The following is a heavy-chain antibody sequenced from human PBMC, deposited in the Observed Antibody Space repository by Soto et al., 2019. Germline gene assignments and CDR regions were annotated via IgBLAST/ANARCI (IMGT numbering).Heavy chain of an antibody. CDR1: GYTLTELS. J-gene: IGHJ6*02. D-gene: IGHD3-3*01. CDR2: FDPEDGET. CDR3: ATGLAITIFGVVPRGTRDYYYYYGMDV. V-gene: IGHV1-24*01. Sequence: ASVKVSCKVSGYTLTELSMHWVRQAPGKGLEWMGGFDPEDGETIYAQKFQGRVTMTEDTSTDTAYMELSSLRSEDTAVYYCATGLAITIFGVVPRGTRDYYYYYGMDVWGQGATVTVFS.